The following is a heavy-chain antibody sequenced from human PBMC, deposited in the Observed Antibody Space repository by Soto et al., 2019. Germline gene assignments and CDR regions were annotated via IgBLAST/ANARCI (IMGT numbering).Heavy chain of an antibody. J-gene: IGHJ6*02. Sequence: ASVKVSCKASGYTFTSYGISWVRQAPGQGLEWLGWISVYNGNTNYAQKLKGRVTMTTDTSTSTAYMELRSLRSDDTSVYYCARDQYQPLSAYYYGMDVWGQGTTVTVSS. CDR2: ISVYNGNT. V-gene: IGHV1-18*01. CDR1: GYTFTSYG. CDR3: ARDQYQPLSAYYYGMDV. D-gene: IGHD2-2*01.